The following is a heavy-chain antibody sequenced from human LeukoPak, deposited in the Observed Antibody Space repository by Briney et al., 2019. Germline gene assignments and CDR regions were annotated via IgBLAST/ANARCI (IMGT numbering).Heavy chain of an antibody. CDR1: GYTFTGYY. Sequence: ASVKVSCKASGYTFTGYYMHWVRQAPGQGLEWMGWINPNSGGTNYAQKFQGRVTMTRDTSISTAYMELSRLRSDDTAVYYCARSTITMVRGVLYYYYYMDVWGKGTTVTISS. D-gene: IGHD3-10*01. V-gene: IGHV1-2*02. J-gene: IGHJ6*03. CDR3: ARSTITMVRGVLYYYYYMDV. CDR2: INPNSGGT.